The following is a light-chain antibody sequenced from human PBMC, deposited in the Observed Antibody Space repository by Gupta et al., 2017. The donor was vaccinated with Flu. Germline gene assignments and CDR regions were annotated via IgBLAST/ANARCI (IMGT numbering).Light chain of an antibody. CDR1: QSRLHTDGKTY. J-gene: IGKJ5*01. Sequence: VTPGQPASIACNASQSRLHTDGKTYLDWYLQKPGQPPQLLIYEGSNRGSGVPDRFSGSGSGTDFTLKISRVEADDVGVYYCRQSIQLPLTFGQGTRLEIK. CDR2: EGS. CDR3: RQSIQLPLT. V-gene: IGKV2D-29*01.